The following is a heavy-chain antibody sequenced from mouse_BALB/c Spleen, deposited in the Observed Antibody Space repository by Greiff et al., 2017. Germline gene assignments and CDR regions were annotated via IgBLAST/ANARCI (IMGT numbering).Heavy chain of an antibody. J-gene: IGHJ4*01. CDR3: ARSGNSYAMDY. CDR1: GFTFSSFG. V-gene: IGHV5-17*02. D-gene: IGHD2-1*01. Sequence: EVQRVESGGGLVQPGGSRKLSCAASGFTFSSFGMHWVRQAPEKGLEWVAYISSGSSTIYYADTVKGRFTISRDNPKNTLFLQMTSLRSEDTAMYYCARSGNSYAMDYWGQGTSVTVSS. CDR2: ISSGSSTI.